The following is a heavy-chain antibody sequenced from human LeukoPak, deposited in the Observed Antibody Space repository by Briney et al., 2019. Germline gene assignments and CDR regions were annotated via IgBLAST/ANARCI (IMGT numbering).Heavy chain of an antibody. V-gene: IGHV3-74*01. CDR3: ARDLMITFGGVINGMDV. CDR2: IYSDGTTT. Sequence: PGGSLRLSCAASGFTFSSYWMHWVRQAPGKGLVWVSSIYSDGTTTTYADSVKGRFTMSRDKAKTTLYLQMNSLRAEDTAVYYCARDLMITFGGVINGMDVWGQGTAVTVSS. D-gene: IGHD3-16*02. J-gene: IGHJ6*02. CDR1: GFTFSSYW.